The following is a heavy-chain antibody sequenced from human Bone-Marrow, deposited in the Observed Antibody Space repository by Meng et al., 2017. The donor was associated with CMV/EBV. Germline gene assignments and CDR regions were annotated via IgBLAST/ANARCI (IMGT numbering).Heavy chain of an antibody. CDR2: ISSSSSYI. Sequence: GGSLRLSCAASGFTFSSYSMNWVRQAPGKGLEWVSSISSSSSYIYYADSVKGRFTISRDNAKNSLYLQMNSLRAEDTAVYYCARDTVVVPAANSGYYYYYGMDVWGPGNTVTGAS. D-gene: IGHD2-2*01. CDR3: ARDTVVVPAANSGYYYYYGMDV. CDR1: GFTFSSYS. J-gene: IGHJ6*01. V-gene: IGHV3-21*01.